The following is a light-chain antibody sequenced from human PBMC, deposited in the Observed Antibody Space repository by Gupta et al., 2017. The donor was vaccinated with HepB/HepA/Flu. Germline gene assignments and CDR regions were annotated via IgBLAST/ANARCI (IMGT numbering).Light chain of an antibody. V-gene: IGKV4-1*01. CDR3: QQYDGYPFT. J-gene: IGKJ3*01. CDR1: QTLFYSSNSKNY. CDR2: WAS. Sequence: DIVMTQSPDSLAVSLGERATINCKSSQTLFYSSNSKNYLAWYQQKAGQPPKLLIHWASMRESGVPDRISGSGSGTDFTLTISSLQAEDVAVYYCQQYDGYPFTFGHGTKVDIK.